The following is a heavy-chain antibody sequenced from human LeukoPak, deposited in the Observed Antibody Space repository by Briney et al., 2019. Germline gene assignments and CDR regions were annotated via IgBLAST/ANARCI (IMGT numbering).Heavy chain of an antibody. J-gene: IGHJ4*02. D-gene: IGHD6-13*01. CDR2: IWNDGSNT. CDR3: ARDRGSRWFGPIDY. Sequence: GGSLRLSCAASGFTFSSHGMHWVRQAPGKGLEWVAVIWNDGSNTYHADSVKGRFTISRDNSKNTLYLRMNSLRAEDTAVYYCARDRGSRWFGPIDYWGQGTLVTVSS. V-gene: IGHV3-33*01. CDR1: GFTFSSHG.